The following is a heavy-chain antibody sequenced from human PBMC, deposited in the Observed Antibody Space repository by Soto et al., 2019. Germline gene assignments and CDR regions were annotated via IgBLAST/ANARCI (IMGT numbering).Heavy chain of an antibody. V-gene: IGHV4-59*01. Sequence: SEILSLTCTVSGGSISSYYWSWIRQPPGKGLEWIGYIYYSGSTNYNPSLKSRVTISVDTSKNQFSLKLSSVTAADTAVYYCARPYSIHRTDAFDIWGQGTMVTVSS. CDR2: IYYSGST. D-gene: IGHD4-4*01. J-gene: IGHJ3*02. CDR3: ARPYSIHRTDAFDI. CDR1: GGSISSYY.